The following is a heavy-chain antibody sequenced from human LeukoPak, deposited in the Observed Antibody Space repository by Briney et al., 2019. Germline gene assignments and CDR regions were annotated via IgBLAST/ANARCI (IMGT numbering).Heavy chain of an antibody. V-gene: IGHV3-30-3*01. CDR1: GFTFSNYA. D-gene: IGHD1-1*01. CDR2: ISYDGSNK. J-gene: IGHJ4*02. CDR3: ARDRLDGNNWNDCDY. Sequence: GGSLRLSCAASGFTFSNYAMHWVRQAPGKGLEWLAIISYDGSNKYYADSVKGRFTISRDNSKNALYVQMNGLRVDDTAVYYCARDRLDGNNWNDCDYWGQGTLVTVSS.